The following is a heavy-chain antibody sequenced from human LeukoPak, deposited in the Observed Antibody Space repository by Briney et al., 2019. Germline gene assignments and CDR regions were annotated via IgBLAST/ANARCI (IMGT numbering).Heavy chain of an antibody. D-gene: IGHD6-19*01. CDR3: TRPGSSGWLN. CDR2: IRSKANSYAT. CDR1: GFTFSGSA. J-gene: IGHJ4*02. Sequence: PGRSLRLSCAASGFTFSGSAMHWVRQASGKGLEWVGRIRSKANSYATAYAASVKGRFTISRDDSKNTAYLQMNSLKTEDTAVYYCTRPGSSGWLNWGQGTLVTVSS. V-gene: IGHV3-73*01.